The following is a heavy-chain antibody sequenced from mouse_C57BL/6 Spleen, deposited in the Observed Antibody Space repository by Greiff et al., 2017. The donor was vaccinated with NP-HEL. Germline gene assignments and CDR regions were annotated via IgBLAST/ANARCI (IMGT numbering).Heavy chain of an antibody. CDR1: GYTFTSYW. J-gene: IGHJ3*01. Sequence: VQLQQPGAELVMPGASVKLSCKASGYTFTSYWMHWVKQRPGPGLEWIGEIDPSDSYTNYNQKFKGKSTVTVDKSSSTAYMQLSSLTSEDSAFYYCARVDYPAWFAYWGQGTLVTVSA. V-gene: IGHV1-69*01. CDR3: ARVDYPAWFAY. D-gene: IGHD5-5*01. CDR2: IDPSDSYT.